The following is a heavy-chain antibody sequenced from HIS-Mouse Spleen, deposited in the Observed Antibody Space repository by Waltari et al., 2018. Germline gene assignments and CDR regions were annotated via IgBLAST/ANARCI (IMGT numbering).Heavy chain of an antibody. CDR3: ARDGGGDYGDYVRAPEYFQH. D-gene: IGHD4-17*01. V-gene: IGHV3-74*01. CDR1: GFPFSLHR. J-gene: IGHJ1*01. CDR2: INSDGSST. Sequence: EVQLVESGGGLVQPGGSMRLPWAASGFPFSLHRMPLVLQPTGKGLVWVSRINSDGSSTSYADSVKGRFTISRDNAKNTLYLQMNSLRAEDTAVYYCARDGGGDYGDYVRAPEYFQHWGQGTLVTVSS.